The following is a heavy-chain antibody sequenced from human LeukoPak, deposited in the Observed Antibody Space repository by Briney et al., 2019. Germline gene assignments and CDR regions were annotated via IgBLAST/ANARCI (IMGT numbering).Heavy chain of an antibody. CDR2: ISSSGTAI. V-gene: IGHV3-48*02. Sequence: GGSLRLSCAASGFTFSGNSMIWVRQAPGKGLEWVSYISSSGTAIYYADSVKGRFTISKDNAKNSLYLQMNSLRDEDTAVYYCARGAAGAYWGQGTLVTVSS. J-gene: IGHJ4*02. CDR1: GFTFSGNS. D-gene: IGHD7-27*01. CDR3: ARGAAGAY.